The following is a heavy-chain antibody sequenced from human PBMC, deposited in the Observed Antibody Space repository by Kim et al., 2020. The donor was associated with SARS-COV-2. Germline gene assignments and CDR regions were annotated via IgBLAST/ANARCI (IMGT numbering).Heavy chain of an antibody. J-gene: IGHJ4*02. V-gene: IGHV1-69*06. CDR3: AREGEYCSGGSCYFDY. CDR1: GGTFSSYA. D-gene: IGHD2-15*01. CDR2: IIPIFGTA. Sequence: SVKVSCKASGGTFSSYAISWVRQAPGQGLEWMGGIIPIFGTANYAQKFQGRVTITADKSTSTAYMELSSLRSEDTAVYYCAREGEYCSGGSCYFDYWGQGTLVTVSS.